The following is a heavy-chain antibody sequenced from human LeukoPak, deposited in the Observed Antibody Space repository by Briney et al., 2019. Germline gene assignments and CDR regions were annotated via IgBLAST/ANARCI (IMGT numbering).Heavy chain of an antibody. CDR3: ARDDYNRL. Sequence: GGSLRLSCPVSGFTFSSYAMSWVRQAPGRGLEWVSVISTSGESAYYADSVKGRFTISRDNSKNTLYLQMNSLRAEDTAVYYCARDDYNRLWGQGTLVTVSS. CDR2: ISTSGESA. J-gene: IGHJ4*02. CDR1: GFTFSSYA. D-gene: IGHD5-24*01. V-gene: IGHV3-23*01.